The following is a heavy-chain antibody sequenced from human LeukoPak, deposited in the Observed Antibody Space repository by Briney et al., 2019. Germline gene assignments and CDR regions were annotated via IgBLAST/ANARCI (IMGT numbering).Heavy chain of an antibody. D-gene: IGHD2-2*01. CDR3: AKDKSSTSCYDY. V-gene: IGHV3-23*01. CDR1: GFTFTSYA. Sequence: GGSLRLSCAASGFTFTSYAMSWVRQAPGKGLEWVSAISGSGGSTYYADSVKGRFTISRDNSKNTLYLQMNSLRAEDTAVYYCAKDKSSTSCYDYWGQGTLVTVSS. J-gene: IGHJ4*02. CDR2: ISGSGGST.